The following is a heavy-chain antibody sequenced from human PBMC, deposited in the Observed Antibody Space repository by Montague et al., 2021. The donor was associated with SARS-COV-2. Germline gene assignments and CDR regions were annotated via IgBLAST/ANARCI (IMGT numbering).Heavy chain of an antibody. CDR3: ASYDIWSGYTDDV. J-gene: IGHJ6*02. CDR2: VYPLAYN. V-gene: IGHV4-61*02. D-gene: IGHD3-3*01. CDR1: GVSITSDIYF. Sequence: SLSLTCTVSGVSITSDIYFWHWFRQPAGKGLEWIGSVYPLAYNKYNPSPRSRLTLAFDTSKNQISLNLTSVTAADAAVYYCASYDIWSGYTDDVWGPGIRVTVSS.